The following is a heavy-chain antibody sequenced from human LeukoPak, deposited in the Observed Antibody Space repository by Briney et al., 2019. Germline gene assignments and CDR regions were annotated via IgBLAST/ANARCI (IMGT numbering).Heavy chain of an antibody. D-gene: IGHD3-10*01. CDR3: ARDRLIGGRFGELSN. CDR1: GFTFSSYW. CDR2: IYGDGTT. Sequence: PGGSLRLSCAASGFTFSSYWMHWVRQAPGKGLEWVSIIYGDGTTYYVDSVKGRFTSSRDNSKNKLFLRMNSLRAEDTAVYYCARDRLIGGRFGELSNWGQGTLVTVSS. V-gene: IGHV3-66*01. J-gene: IGHJ4*02.